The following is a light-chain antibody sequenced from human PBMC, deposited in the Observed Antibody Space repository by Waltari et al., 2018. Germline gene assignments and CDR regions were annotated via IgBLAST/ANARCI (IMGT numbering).Light chain of an antibody. V-gene: IGKV4-1*01. CDR1: QSVLYSSNNKNY. CDR2: WAS. CDR3: QQYYSSPLT. Sequence: DIVMTQSPDSLAVSLGESATIHCKSSQSVLYSSNNKNYLAWYQQKSGQPPKLLIYWASTRESGVPDRFSGSGSGTDFTLTISSLQAEDVAVYYCQQYYSSPLTFGGGTKVEIK. J-gene: IGKJ4*01.